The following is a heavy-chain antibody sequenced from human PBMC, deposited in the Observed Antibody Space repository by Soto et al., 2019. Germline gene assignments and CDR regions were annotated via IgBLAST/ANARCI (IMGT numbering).Heavy chain of an antibody. CDR2: ISGSGGST. J-gene: IGHJ6*02. CDR3: AKTLSAYCGGDCYSGYYYSMDV. Sequence: GGSLRLSCAASGFTFSSYAMSWVRQAPGKGLEWVSAISGSGGSTYYADSVKGRFTISRDNSKNTLYLQMNSLRAEDTAVYYFAKTLSAYCGGDCYSGYYYSMDVWCRGTTFTVSS. V-gene: IGHV3-23*01. CDR1: GFTFSSYA. D-gene: IGHD2-21*02.